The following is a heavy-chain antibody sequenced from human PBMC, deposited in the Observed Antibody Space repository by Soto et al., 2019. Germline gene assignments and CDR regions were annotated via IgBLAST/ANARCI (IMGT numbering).Heavy chain of an antibody. CDR2: ISAYNGDT. V-gene: IGHV1-18*01. CDR1: GYTFTRYS. CDR3: ARYDYNGYYFDY. D-gene: IGHD4-4*01. J-gene: IGHJ4*02. Sequence: ASVKVSCKASGYTFTRYSISWVRQAPGQGLEWMGWISAYNGDTNYAQKFQGRVTMTRDTSTTTVYMELSSLKSEDTAVYYCARYDYNGYYFDYWGQGTLVTVSS.